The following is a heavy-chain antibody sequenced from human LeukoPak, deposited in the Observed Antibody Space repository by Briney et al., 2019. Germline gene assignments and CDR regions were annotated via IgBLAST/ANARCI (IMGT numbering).Heavy chain of an antibody. V-gene: IGHV4-39*07. CDR3: ARRVYYGSGSYYWNYYFDY. CDR1: GGSISSSSYY. D-gene: IGHD3-10*01. CDR2: IYYSGST. J-gene: IGHJ4*02. Sequence: TASETLSLTCTVSGGSISSSSYYWGWIRQPPGKGLEWIGSIYYSGSTYYNPSLKSRVTISVDTSKNQFSLKLSSVTAADTAVYYCARRVYYGSGSYYWNYYFDYWGQGTLVTVSS.